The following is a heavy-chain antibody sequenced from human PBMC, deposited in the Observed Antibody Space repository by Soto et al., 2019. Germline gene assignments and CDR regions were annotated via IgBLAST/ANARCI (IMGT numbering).Heavy chain of an antibody. D-gene: IGHD1-26*01. CDR3: SAMLIVGATPYYFEY. V-gene: IGHV4-30-4*01. Sequence: PSETLSLTCTVSGGSISSGDYYWSWIRQPPGKGLEWIGYIYYSGSTYYNPSLKSRVTISVDTSKNQFSLKLSSVTAADTAVYYCSAMLIVGATPYYFEYWDEGNLVTVSS. CDR1: GGSISSGDYY. CDR2: IYYSGST. J-gene: IGHJ4*01.